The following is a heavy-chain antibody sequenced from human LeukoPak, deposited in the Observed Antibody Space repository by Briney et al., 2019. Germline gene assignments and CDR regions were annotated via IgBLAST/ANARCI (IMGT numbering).Heavy chain of an antibody. Sequence: SETLSLTCSVSGDSTRNHYWSWIRQPPGKRAEWIGHVFFTGTTTYNPTLEGRVTISIDTSGSQFSLKLTSVTAADTAVYYCARVEWELLGAHLWGQGILLSVSS. D-gene: IGHD1-26*01. V-gene: IGHV4-59*11. CDR3: ARVEWELLGAHL. CDR2: VFFTGTT. CDR1: GDSTRNHY. J-gene: IGHJ4*02.